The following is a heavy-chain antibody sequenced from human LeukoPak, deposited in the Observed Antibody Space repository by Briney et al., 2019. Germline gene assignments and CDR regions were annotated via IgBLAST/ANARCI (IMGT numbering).Heavy chain of an antibody. J-gene: IGHJ4*02. V-gene: IGHV3-23*01. CDR2: ISGSGANT. CDR1: GFKFDDYA. D-gene: IGHD1-7*01. Sequence: GGSLRLSCAASGFKFDDYAMSWVRQAPGKGLEWVSTISGSGANTYYADSVRGRFTISRDNSKNTLYLHMNSLRAEDTAVYYCARDRRGDGWNYYFDYWGQGTLVTVSS. CDR3: ARDRRGDGWNYYFDY.